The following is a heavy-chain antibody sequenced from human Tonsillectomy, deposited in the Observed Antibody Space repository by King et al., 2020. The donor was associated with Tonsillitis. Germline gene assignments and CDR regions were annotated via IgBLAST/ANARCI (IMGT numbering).Heavy chain of an antibody. D-gene: IGHD6-13*01. CDR1: GFTVSSNY. V-gene: IGHV3-53*01. CDR2: IYSGGST. J-gene: IGHJ4*02. CDR3: ASTYSSSWYAYYFDY. Sequence: EVQLVESGGGLIQPGGSLRLSCAASGFTVSSNYMSWVRQAPGKGLEWVSVIYSGGSTYYADSVKGRFTISRDNSKNTLYLQMNSLRAEDTAVYYCASTYSSSWYAYYFDYWGQGTLVTVSS.